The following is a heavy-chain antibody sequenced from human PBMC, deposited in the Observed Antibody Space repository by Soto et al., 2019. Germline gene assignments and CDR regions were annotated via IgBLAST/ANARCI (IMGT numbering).Heavy chain of an antibody. CDR3: ARGPRVSSTGTGAH. J-gene: IGHJ4*02. Sequence: PGGSLRLSCSVSGFTFSAYWMHWVRQVPGKGLTWVSRISDDGSTATYADSGKGRFVISRDNAKNSLYLEMNTLRADDSGLYYCARGPRVSSTGTGAHWGRGTLVTVSS. CDR2: ISDDGSTA. V-gene: IGHV3-74*01. CDR1: GFTFSAYW. D-gene: IGHD1-1*01.